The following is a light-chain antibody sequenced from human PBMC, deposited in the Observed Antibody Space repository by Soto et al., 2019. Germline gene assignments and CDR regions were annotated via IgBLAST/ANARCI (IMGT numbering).Light chain of an antibody. Sequence: DIQMTQSPSSLSASVGDRVTITCRASQNIYSYLNWYLQKPGKAPDLLIYAASSLQSGVPSRFIGSGSWTDFTLTISSLQPGDFATYYCQQSYSTPRTFGQGTRVEIK. CDR1: QNIYSY. CDR3: QQSYSTPRT. V-gene: IGKV1-39*01. CDR2: AAS. J-gene: IGKJ1*01.